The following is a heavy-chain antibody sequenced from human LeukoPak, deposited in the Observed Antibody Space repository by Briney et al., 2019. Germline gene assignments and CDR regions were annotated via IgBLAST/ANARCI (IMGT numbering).Heavy chain of an antibody. D-gene: IGHD3-22*01. J-gene: IGHJ4*02. Sequence: GGSLRLSCAASGFTFSSYAMHWVREAPGKGLEWVAVISYDGSNKYYADSVKGRFTISRDNSKNTLYLQMNSLRAEDTAVYYCAREGYYDSSGYPDPYDSWGQGTLVTVSS. CDR2: ISYDGSNK. CDR3: AREGYYDSSGYPDPYDS. V-gene: IGHV3-30*04. CDR1: GFTFSSYA.